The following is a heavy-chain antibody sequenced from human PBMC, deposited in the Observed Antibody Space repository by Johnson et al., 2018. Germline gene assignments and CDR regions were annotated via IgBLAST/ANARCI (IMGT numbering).Heavy chain of an antibody. CDR2: IWYDGSIK. J-gene: IGHJ4*02. V-gene: IGHV3-33*01. CDR3: GRGSGSNYGLFDY. Sequence: QVQLVQSGGGVVQPGRSXRLSCAASGFTFSRHGMHWVRQAPGKGLEWAAVIWYDGSIKFYADSGKGRFTIARDNSKNTLYLQMISLSAEDTAVDYCGRGSGSNYGLFDYWGQGTLVTVSS. CDR1: GFTFSRHG. D-gene: IGHD5-18*01.